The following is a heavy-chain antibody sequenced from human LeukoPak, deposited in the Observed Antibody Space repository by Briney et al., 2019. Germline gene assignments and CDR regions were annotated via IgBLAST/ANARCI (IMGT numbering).Heavy chain of an antibody. CDR1: GFTFSTYS. CDR3: ARDFRHYRDYEISDC. CDR2: ISSSSSYI. V-gene: IGHV3-21*01. Sequence: PGGSLRLSCAASGFTFSTYSMNWVRQAPGQGLEWVSSISSSSSYIYYADSVKGRFTISRDNAKNSLYLQMNSLRAEDTAVYYCARDFRHYRDYEISDCWGQGTLVTVSS. D-gene: IGHD4-17*01. J-gene: IGHJ4*02.